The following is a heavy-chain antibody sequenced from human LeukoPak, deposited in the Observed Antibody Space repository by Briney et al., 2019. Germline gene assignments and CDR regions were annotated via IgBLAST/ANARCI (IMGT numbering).Heavy chain of an antibody. Sequence: GGSLRLSCAASGFTFGSYSMNWVRQAPGKGLEWVSYISSSSSTIYYADSVKGRFTISRDNAKNSLYLQMNSLRDEDTAVYYCALDGQKTSYYYDSSGYEHYWGQGTLVTVSS. J-gene: IGHJ4*02. CDR3: ALDGQKTSYYYDSSGYEHY. D-gene: IGHD3-22*01. CDR2: ISSSSSTI. V-gene: IGHV3-48*02. CDR1: GFTFGSYS.